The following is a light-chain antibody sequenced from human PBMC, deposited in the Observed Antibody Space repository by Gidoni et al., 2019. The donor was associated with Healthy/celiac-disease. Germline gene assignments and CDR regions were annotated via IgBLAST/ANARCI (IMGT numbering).Light chain of an antibody. CDR1: QSLLHGDGKTY. J-gene: IGKJ3*01. CDR2: EVS. CDR3: MQGIPLPRT. Sequence: DIVRTQTPLSLYVTPGQPASISCRSSQSLLHGDGKTYLYWYLQKPGQPPHLLIYEVSNRFSGVPDRFRGSGSRTDFSLSISRVEAVDFGIFSCMQGIPLPRTFGPGTKVDIK. V-gene: IGKV2D-29*01.